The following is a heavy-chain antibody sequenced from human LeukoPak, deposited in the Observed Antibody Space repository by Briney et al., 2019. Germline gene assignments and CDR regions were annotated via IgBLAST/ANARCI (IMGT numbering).Heavy chain of an antibody. J-gene: IGHJ4*02. D-gene: IGHD2-21*02. CDR1: GFAFTAYD. CDR3: AKDCGGDCYAPDY. Sequence: GGSLRLSCAASGFAFTAYDMHWVRQAPGKGLEGVAAIWYDGSNKYYADSVKGRFTISRDNSKNTLYLQMNSLRAEDTAVYYCAKDCGGDCYAPDYWGQGTLVTVSS. V-gene: IGHV3-33*06. CDR2: IWYDGSNK.